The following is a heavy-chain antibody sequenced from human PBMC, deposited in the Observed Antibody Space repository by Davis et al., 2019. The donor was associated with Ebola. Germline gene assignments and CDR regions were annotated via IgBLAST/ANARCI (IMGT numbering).Heavy chain of an antibody. CDR3: ARQGTTSWDS. Sequence: KVSCKGSGYSFTSYYIGWVRQMTGKGLEWMGIIYPGDSDTRYNPSFQGQVTFSVDKSIRTAYLHWNSLKASDTATYYCARQGTTSWDSWGQGTLVTVSS. J-gene: IGHJ4*02. CDR1: GYSFTSYY. V-gene: IGHV5-51*01. CDR2: IYPGDSDT. D-gene: IGHD2-2*01.